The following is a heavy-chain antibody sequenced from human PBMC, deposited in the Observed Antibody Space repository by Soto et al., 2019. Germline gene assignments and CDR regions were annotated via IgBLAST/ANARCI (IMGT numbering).Heavy chain of an antibody. Sequence: QVQLVQSGAEVKKPGASVKVSCKASGYTFTSYGISWVRQAPGQGLEWMGWISAYNGNTNYAQKLQGRVTMTTDTTTSTDSMELRSLRSDDTAVYYCARATYYDLLNGQPGVFDSWGQGTMVTVSS. CDR1: GYTFTSYG. D-gene: IGHD3-9*01. CDR2: ISAYNGNT. CDR3: ARATYYDLLNGQPGVFDS. V-gene: IGHV1-18*01. J-gene: IGHJ3*02.